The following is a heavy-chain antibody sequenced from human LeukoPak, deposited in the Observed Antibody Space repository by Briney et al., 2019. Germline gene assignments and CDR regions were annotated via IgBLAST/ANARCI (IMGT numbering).Heavy chain of an antibody. D-gene: IGHD3-3*01. J-gene: IGHJ6*02. V-gene: IGHV1-8*01. CDR2: MNPNSGNT. CDR1: GYTFTSYD. Sequence: ASVKVSCKASGYTFTSYDINWVRQATGQGLEWMGWMNPNSGNTGYAQKFQGRVTMTRNTSISTAYMELSSLRSEDTAVYYCAXXGXGSTYYDFWSGYPKYYYGMDVWGQGTTVTVSS. CDR3: AXXGXGSTYYDFWSGYPKYYYGMDV.